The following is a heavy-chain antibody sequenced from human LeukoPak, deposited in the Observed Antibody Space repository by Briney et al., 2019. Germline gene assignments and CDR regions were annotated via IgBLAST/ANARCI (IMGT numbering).Heavy chain of an antibody. D-gene: IGHD3-22*01. CDR2: IYYSGST. J-gene: IGHJ4*02. Sequence: PSETLSLTCTVSGGSISSYYWSWIRQPPGKGLEWIGYIYYSGSTNYNPSLKSRVTISVDTSKNQFSLKLSSVTAADTAVYYCARGYDSSGYYLIDYWGQGTLVTVSS. CDR1: GGSISSYY. CDR3: ARGYDSSGYYLIDY. V-gene: IGHV4-59*01.